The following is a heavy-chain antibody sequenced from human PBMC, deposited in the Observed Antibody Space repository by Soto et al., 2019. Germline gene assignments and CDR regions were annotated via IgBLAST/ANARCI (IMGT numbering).Heavy chain of an antibody. CDR1: GGTFSTYA. Sequence: QVQLVQSGAEVKKPGSSVKVSCKASGGTFSTYAISWVRQAPGQGLEWMGGIIPIFNRPNYAQKFQARLTIAADESSSTAYMEMSSLRSEDTAVYYCARQLNWNYHYYGMDVWGQGTTVTVSS. D-gene: IGHD1-1*01. CDR2: IIPIFNRP. J-gene: IGHJ6*02. CDR3: ARQLNWNYHYYGMDV. V-gene: IGHV1-69*12.